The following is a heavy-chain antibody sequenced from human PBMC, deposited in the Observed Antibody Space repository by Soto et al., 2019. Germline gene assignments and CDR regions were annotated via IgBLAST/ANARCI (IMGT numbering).Heavy chain of an antibody. CDR3: AKHGSGFYDSLDS. V-gene: IGHV3-23*01. CDR1: GFTFRSHA. Sequence: EVQLLESGGGLVQPGESLRLSCAASGFTFRSHAMSWVRQAPGKGLEWVSAITGSVGTPYYADSVKGRFTISRDNSKNRLYLQMNSLRDEDTAVYYCAKHGSGFYDSLDSWGQGTHVTVSS. D-gene: IGHD6-19*01. CDR2: ITGSVGTP. J-gene: IGHJ4*02.